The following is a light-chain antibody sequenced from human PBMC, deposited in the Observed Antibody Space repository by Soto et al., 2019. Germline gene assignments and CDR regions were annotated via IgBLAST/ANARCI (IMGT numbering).Light chain of an antibody. V-gene: IGKV3-15*01. CDR2: GPS. J-gene: IGKJ2*01. CDR3: QQYKNWPPYT. CDR1: QSVSRN. Sequence: EIVMTQSPATLSVSTGERATLSCRASQSVSRNLAWYQQKPGQAPRLLIYGPSTRATGIPARFSGSGSGTEFTLTISSLQSEDCAVYYCQQYKNWPPYTFGQGTKLEIK.